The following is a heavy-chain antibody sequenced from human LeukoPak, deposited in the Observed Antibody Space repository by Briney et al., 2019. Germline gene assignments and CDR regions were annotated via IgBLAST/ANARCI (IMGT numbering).Heavy chain of an antibody. D-gene: IGHD1-26*01. V-gene: IGHV3-30*04. CDR2: TSYDGSNN. J-gene: IGHJ6*02. Sequence: GGSLRLSCAASGFTFSIYAMHWVRQAPGKGLEWVALTSYDGSNNYYADSVKGRFTISRDISKNTLYLQMNSLRAEDAAIYYCARDLLRYPYGMDVWGQGTTVTVSS. CDR3: ARDLLRYPYGMDV. CDR1: GFTFSIYA.